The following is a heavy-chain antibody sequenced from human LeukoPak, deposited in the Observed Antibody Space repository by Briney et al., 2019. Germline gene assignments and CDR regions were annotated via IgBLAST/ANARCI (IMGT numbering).Heavy chain of an antibody. D-gene: IGHD3-10*01. J-gene: IGHJ4*02. CDR2: ISNVGSNK. V-gene: IGHV3-30*18. CDR1: GFIFSNYG. Sequence: PGRSLRLSCAASGFIFSNYGMHWVRQAPGKGLEWVTVISNVGSNKYYADSVKGRFTISRDNSKNTLYLQLNSLRAEDTAVYYCAKDLEYYGSGRYGGIFDYWGQGTLVTVSP. CDR3: AKDLEYYGSGRYGGIFDY.